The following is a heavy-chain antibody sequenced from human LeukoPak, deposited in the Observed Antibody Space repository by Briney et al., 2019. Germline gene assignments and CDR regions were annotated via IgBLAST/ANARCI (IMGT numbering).Heavy chain of an antibody. Sequence: PSETLSLTCTVSGGSFGSSSYYWGWIRQPPGKGLEWIGTIYYSGSTYYNPSLKSRVTISVDTSKNQFSLKLSSVTAADTAVYYCARSPYYDILTPVAFDIWGQGTMVSVSS. V-gene: IGHV4-39*07. CDR3: ARSPYYDILTPVAFDI. D-gene: IGHD3-9*01. CDR1: GGSFGSSSYY. J-gene: IGHJ3*02. CDR2: IYYSGST.